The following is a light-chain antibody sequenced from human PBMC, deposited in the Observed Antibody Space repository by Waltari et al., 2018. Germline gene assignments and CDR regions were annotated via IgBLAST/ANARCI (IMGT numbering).Light chain of an antibody. Sequence: EIVLTQSPATLSLSPGERATLSCRARQSLSTYLAWYQHKPGKAPRLLIYHASNRATGIPARFSGSGSGTDFTLTISSLQPEDFVTYYCLQLSDDPRTFGQGTKVEIK. CDR1: QSLSTY. CDR2: HAS. J-gene: IGKJ1*01. V-gene: IGKV3-11*01. CDR3: LQLSDDPRT.